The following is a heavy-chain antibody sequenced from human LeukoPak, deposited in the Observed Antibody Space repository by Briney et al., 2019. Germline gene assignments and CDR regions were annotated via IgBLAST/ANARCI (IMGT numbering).Heavy chain of an antibody. J-gene: IGHJ4*02. CDR1: GFTFSSYW. CDR2: IKQDGSEK. Sequence: PGGSLRLSYAASGFTFSSYWMSWVRQAPGKGLEWVANIKQDGSEKYYVDSVKGRFTISRDNAKNSLYLQMNSLRAEDTAVYYCARAGPDIVLMVYAIDSSFDYWGQGTLVTVSS. CDR3: ARAGPDIVLMVYAIDSSFDY. V-gene: IGHV3-7*01. D-gene: IGHD2-8*01.